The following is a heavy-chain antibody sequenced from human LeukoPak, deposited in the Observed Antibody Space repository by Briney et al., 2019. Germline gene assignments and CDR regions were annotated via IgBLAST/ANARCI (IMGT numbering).Heavy chain of an antibody. Sequence: GGSLRLSCAASGFTFSGGYGMSWVRQAPGKGLEWVSSISGSGDRTYYADSVKGRFTISRDNSKNTLYLQMNSLRAEDTAIYYCAKAYYDILTGPYPKLVIDCWGRGTLLTVSS. V-gene: IGHV3-23*01. CDR1: GFTFSGGYG. J-gene: IGHJ4*02. CDR2: ISGSGDRT. D-gene: IGHD3-9*01. CDR3: AKAYYDILTGPYPKLVIDC.